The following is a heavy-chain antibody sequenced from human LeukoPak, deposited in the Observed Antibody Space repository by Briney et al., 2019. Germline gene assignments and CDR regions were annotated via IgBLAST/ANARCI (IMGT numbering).Heavy chain of an antibody. CDR1: GFTFSSYG. Sequence: GGSLRLSCAASGFTFSSYGMHWVRQAPGKGLEWVAVISYDGSNKYYADSVKGRFTISRDNSKNTLYLQMNSLRAEDTAVYYCARDGDGDAFDIWGQGTMVTVSS. CDR3: ARDGDGDAFDI. D-gene: IGHD7-27*01. CDR2: ISYDGSNK. V-gene: IGHV3-30*03. J-gene: IGHJ3*02.